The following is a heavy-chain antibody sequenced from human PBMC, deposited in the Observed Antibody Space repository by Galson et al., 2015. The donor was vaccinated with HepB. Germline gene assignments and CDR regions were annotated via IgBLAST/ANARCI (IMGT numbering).Heavy chain of an antibody. CDR1: TFIFSTYS. D-gene: IGHD4-23*01. Sequence: SLRLSCAASTFIFSTYSMDWVRQAPGKGLEWVSYISSSSTTIYYADSVKGRFTISRDNAKNSLYLQMNSLRAGDTAVYYCVFLRGNDLKPLDYWGQGILVTVSS. V-gene: IGHV3-48*04. J-gene: IGHJ4*02. CDR2: ISSSSTTI. CDR3: VFLRGNDLKPLDY.